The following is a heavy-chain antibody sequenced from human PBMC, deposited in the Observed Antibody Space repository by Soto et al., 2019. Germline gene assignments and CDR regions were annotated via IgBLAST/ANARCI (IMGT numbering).Heavy chain of an antibody. CDR3: ARQEGAAFYYDGMDV. CDR1: GFTFSSYW. Sequence: VLLVESGGGLVQPGGSLRLSSAASGFTFSSYWMHWVRQAPGKGLLLVSRINSDGSITSYEDSVKGRFTICRYNAKNTLYLHMNSLRAEDTAVYYCARQEGAAFYYDGMDVWGQGTTVTVSS. J-gene: IGHJ6*02. CDR2: INSDGSIT. V-gene: IGHV3-74*01.